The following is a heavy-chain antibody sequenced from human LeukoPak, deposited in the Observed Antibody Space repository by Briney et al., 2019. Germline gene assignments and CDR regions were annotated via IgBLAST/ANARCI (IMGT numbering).Heavy chain of an antibody. V-gene: IGHV4-39*07. J-gene: IGHJ3*02. CDR1: GGSISSDGYY. Sequence: SQTLSLTCTVSGGSISSDGYYWGWIRQPPGKGLEWIGSIYYSGNTYYNPSLKSRVTISVDTSKNQFSLKLSSVTAADTAVYYCARETGEYAFDIWGQGTMVTVSS. CDR3: ARETGEYAFDI. D-gene: IGHD7-27*01. CDR2: IYYSGNT.